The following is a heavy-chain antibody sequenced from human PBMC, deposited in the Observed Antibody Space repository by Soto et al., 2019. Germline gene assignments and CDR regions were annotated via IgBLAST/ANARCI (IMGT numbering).Heavy chain of an antibody. CDR1: GFTFDDYA. J-gene: IGHJ4*02. CDR2: ISWNSGSI. Sequence: EVQLVESGGGLVQPGRSLRLSCAASGFTFDDYAMHWVRQAPGKGLEWVSGISWNSGSIGYADSVKGRFTISRDNAKNPLYRQMNSLGAEDTALYYCAKDMGLWWFGELGSFDYWGRGTLVTVSS. V-gene: IGHV3-9*01. CDR3: AKDMGLWWFGELGSFDY. D-gene: IGHD3-10*01.